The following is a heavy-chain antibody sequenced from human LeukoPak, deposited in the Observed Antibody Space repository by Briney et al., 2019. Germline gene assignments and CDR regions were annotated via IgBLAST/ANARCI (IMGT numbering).Heavy chain of an antibody. CDR2: ISGSGGSS. V-gene: IGHV3-23*01. CDR3: ARDRGLVGATPSNFDY. D-gene: IGHD1-26*01. Sequence: PGGSLRLSCAASGFTFSSYAMNWVRQAPGKGLEWVSGISGSGGSSYYADSVRGRFTISRDNSKNTLYLETNSLKVEDTAVYYCARDRGLVGATPSNFDYWGQGTLVTVSS. J-gene: IGHJ4*02. CDR1: GFTFSSYA.